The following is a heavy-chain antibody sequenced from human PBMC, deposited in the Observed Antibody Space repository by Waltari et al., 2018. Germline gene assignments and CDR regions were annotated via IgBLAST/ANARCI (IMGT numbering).Heavy chain of an antibody. CDR3: ARHLERYWYYGMDV. J-gene: IGHJ6*02. D-gene: IGHD2-8*02. Sequence: QVQLQESGPGLAKPSETLSFSCTVSGGSIIPSYWSWIRQPPGKGLEWIGYVIHTGSTSYNPSLKSRVTISLDVSRNQFSLHLSSVTAADTAVYYCARHLERYWYYGMDVWGQGATVTVSS. CDR1: GGSIIPSY. V-gene: IGHV4-59*08. CDR2: VIHTGST.